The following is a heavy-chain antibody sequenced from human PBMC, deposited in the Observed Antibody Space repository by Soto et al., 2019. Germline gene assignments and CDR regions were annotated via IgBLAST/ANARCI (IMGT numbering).Heavy chain of an antibody. Sequence: SETLSLTCTVSGGSISSSSYYWGWIRQPPGKGLEWIGSIYYSGSTYYNPSLKSRVTLSVEPSKTQFSLKLSSVTAADTAVYYRARAFYDILTGHYYYYGMDXWGQGTTVTVS. CDR3: ARAFYDILTGHYYYYGMDX. CDR2: IYYSGST. CDR1: GGSISSSSYY. V-gene: IGHV4-39*01. D-gene: IGHD3-9*01. J-gene: IGHJ6*02.